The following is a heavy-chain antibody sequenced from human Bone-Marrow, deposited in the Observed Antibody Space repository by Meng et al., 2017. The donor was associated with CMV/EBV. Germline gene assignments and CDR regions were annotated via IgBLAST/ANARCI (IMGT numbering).Heavy chain of an antibody. Sequence: SETLSLTCAVYGGSFSGYYWSWIRQPPGKGLEWMGEINHSGSTNYNPSLKSPVTISVDTSKNQFSLKLSSVTAADTAVYYCARDAPLGKYYDFWSGYSSYYYYYGMDVWGQGTTVTGSS. CDR3: ARDAPLGKYYDFWSGYSSYYYYYGMDV. D-gene: IGHD3-3*01. V-gene: IGHV4-34*01. J-gene: IGHJ6*02. CDR2: INHSGST. CDR1: GGSFSGYY.